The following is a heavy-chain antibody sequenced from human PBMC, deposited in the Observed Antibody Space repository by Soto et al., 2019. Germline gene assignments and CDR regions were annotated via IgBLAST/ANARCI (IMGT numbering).Heavy chain of an antibody. D-gene: IGHD3-10*01. J-gene: IGHJ5*02. CDR1: GGSFSGYY. V-gene: IGHV4-34*01. CDR3: ASGRRITMVRGGVGTWSAP. Sequence: PSETLSLTCAVYGGSFSGYYWSWIRQPPGKGLEWIGEINHSGSTNYNPSLKSRVTISVDTSKNQFSLKLSSVTAADTAVYYCASGRRITMVRGGVGTWSAPWGQGTLVPVSS. CDR2: INHSGST.